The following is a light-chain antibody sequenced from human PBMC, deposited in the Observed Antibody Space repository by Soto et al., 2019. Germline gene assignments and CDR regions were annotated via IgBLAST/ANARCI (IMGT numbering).Light chain of an antibody. V-gene: IGKV3-11*01. Sequence: EIVLTQSPATLSLSPGDRATLSCRASQSVRNYLAWYQQKPGQAPRLLIYDASSRAIGIPARFSGSGSGTYFTLTISSLEPEDFAVYYWQQRNNWPPGYSFGQGTKVEIK. CDR1: QSVRNY. CDR2: DAS. CDR3: QQRNNWPPGYS. J-gene: IGKJ2*01.